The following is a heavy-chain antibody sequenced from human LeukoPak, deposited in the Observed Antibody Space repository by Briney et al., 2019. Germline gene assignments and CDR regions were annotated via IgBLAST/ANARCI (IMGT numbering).Heavy chain of an antibody. CDR3: ARDPTMIGLGDAFDI. CDR2: IYYSGST. V-gene: IGHV4-59*01. CDR1: GGSISSYY. D-gene: IGHD3-22*01. J-gene: IGHJ3*02. Sequence: PSETLSLTCTVSGGSISSYYWSWIRQPPGKGLEWIGYIYYSGSTNYNPSLKSRVTISVDTSKNQFSLKLSSVTAADTAVYYCARDPTMIGLGDAFDIWDQGTMVTVSS.